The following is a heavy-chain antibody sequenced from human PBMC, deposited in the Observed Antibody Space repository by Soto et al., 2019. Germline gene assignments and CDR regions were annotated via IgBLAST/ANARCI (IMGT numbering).Heavy chain of an antibody. J-gene: IGHJ5*02. Sequence: EVQLLESGGGLVQPGGSPRLSCVASGFTFGSYDMTWVRQAPGQGLEWVSSISDSGDSTYYADSVKGRYIISRDNSKNTMHLQMTSLRAEDTAVYYCAKDLGYAYGYWVGNWGRGTLVTVSS. CDR2: ISDSGDST. CDR3: AKDLGYAYGYWVGN. CDR1: GFTFGSYD. V-gene: IGHV3-23*01. D-gene: IGHD3-10*01.